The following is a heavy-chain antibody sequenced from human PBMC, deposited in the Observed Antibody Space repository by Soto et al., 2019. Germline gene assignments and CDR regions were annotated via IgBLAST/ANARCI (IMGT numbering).Heavy chain of an antibody. V-gene: IGHV3-21*01. CDR1: GFTFSSFV. CDR3: ARDETTVNNWFDP. Sequence: PGGSLRLSCAASGFTFSSFVMNWVRQAPGKGLEWVSSISSSSSYIYYADSVKGRFTISRDNAKNSLYLQMNSLRAEDTAVYYCARDETTVNNWFDPWGQGTLVTVSS. D-gene: IGHD4-17*01. J-gene: IGHJ5*02. CDR2: ISSSSSYI.